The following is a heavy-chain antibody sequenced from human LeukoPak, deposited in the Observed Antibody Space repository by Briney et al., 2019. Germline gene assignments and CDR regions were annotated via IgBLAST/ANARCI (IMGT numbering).Heavy chain of an antibody. CDR2: IYHSGST. CDR3: ARVHEVFITR. J-gene: IGHJ4*02. D-gene: IGHD3-22*01. CDR1: GGSISSYY. V-gene: IGHV4-38-2*02. Sequence: KPSETLSLTCTVSGGSISSYYWSWIRQPPGKGLEWIGSIYHSGSTYYNPSLKSRVTISVDTSKNQFSLKLSSVTAADTAVYYCARVHEVFITRWGQGTLVTVSS.